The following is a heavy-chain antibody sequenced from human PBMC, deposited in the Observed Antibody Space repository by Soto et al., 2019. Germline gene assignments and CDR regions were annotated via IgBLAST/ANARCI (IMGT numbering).Heavy chain of an antibody. CDR1: GFTFSSYS. D-gene: IGHD3-22*01. CDR2: ISSSSSTI. Sequence: EVQLVESGGGLVQPGGSLRLSCAASGFTFSSYSMNWVRQAPGKGLEWVSYISSSSSTIYYEDSVKGRFTISRDNAKNSXYXXMNSLRAEDTAVYYCARDSDDSSGYYLLGVYYFDYWGQGTLVTVSS. J-gene: IGHJ4*02. CDR3: ARDSDDSSGYYLLGVYYFDY. V-gene: IGHV3-48*01.